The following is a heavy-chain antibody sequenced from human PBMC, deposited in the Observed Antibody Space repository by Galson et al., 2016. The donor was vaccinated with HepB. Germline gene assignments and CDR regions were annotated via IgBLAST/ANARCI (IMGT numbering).Heavy chain of an antibody. CDR2: INVANGNT. V-gene: IGHV1-3*01. CDR3: ATPKPYSSRWYALDY. CDR1: GYTFSDYA. D-gene: IGHD6-19*01. J-gene: IGHJ4*02. Sequence: SVKVSCKASGYTFSDYAMHWVRQAPGQRLEWMGWINVANGNTEYSQKFQGRVSIIRDTSATTAYLELSSLRSEDTAVYYCATPKPYSSRWYALDYWGQGTLVTVSS.